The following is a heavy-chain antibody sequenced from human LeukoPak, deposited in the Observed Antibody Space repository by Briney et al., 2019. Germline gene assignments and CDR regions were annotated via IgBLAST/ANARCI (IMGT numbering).Heavy chain of an antibody. V-gene: IGHV1-24*01. CDR3: AADEGFLLSN. CDR1: GYTLTELS. D-gene: IGHD2-15*01. CDR2: FDPEDGEA. Sequence: VASVKVSCKVSGYTLTELSMHWVRQAPGKGLEWMGGFDPEDGEAIYTQKFQGRVTMTEDTSTDTAYMELSSLRSDDTAVYYCAADEGFLLSNWGQGTLVTVSS. J-gene: IGHJ4*02.